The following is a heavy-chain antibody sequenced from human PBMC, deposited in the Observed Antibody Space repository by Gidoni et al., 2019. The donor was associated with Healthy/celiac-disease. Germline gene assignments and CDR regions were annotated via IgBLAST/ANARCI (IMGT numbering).Heavy chain of an antibody. CDR3: TTADDILTGYYTRYYYYYGMDV. V-gene: IGHV3-15*01. CDR1: GFTFSNAW. D-gene: IGHD3-9*01. Sequence: EVQLVESGGGLVQPGGSLRLSCAASGFTFSNAWMSWVRQAQGKGLEWVGRIKSKTDGGTTDYAAPVKGRFTISRDDSKNTLYLQMNSLKTEDTAVYYCTTADDILTGYYTRYYYYYGMDVWGQGTTVTVSS. J-gene: IGHJ6*02. CDR2: IKSKTDGGTT.